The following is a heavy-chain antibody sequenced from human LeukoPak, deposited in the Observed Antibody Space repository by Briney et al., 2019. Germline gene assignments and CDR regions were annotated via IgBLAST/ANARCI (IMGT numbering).Heavy chain of an antibody. D-gene: IGHD3-22*01. Sequence: SQTLSLTCTVSGGSISSGDNYWSWIRQPPGKGLEWIGYIYYSGSTYYNPSLKSRVTISVDTSKNQFSLKLSSVTAADTAVYYCARDHRITMIVGDWGQGTLVTVSS. CDR1: GGSISSGDNY. J-gene: IGHJ4*02. V-gene: IGHV4-30-4*08. CDR3: ARDHRITMIVGD. CDR2: IYYSGST.